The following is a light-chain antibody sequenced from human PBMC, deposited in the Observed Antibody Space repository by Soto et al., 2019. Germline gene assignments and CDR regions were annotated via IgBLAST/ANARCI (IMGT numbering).Light chain of an antibody. V-gene: IGLV2-14*01. CDR2: EVS. J-gene: IGLJ1*01. Sequence: SVLTQPASVTGSLGQSITISCTGTSSDVGGYNYVSWYQQHPGKAPKLMIYEVSNRPSGVSNRFSGSKSGNTASLTISGLQAEDEADYYFSSYTSSSTPLFVFGTGTKVTVL. CDR1: SSDVGGYNY. CDR3: SSYTSSSTPLFV.